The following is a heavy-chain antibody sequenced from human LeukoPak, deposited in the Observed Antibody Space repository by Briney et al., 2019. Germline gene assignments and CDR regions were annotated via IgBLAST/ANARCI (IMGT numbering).Heavy chain of an antibody. V-gene: IGHV3-64*01. D-gene: IGHD5-18*01. J-gene: IGHJ4*02. CDR1: GFTFSSYA. Sequence: PGGSLRLSCAASGFTFSSYAMHWVRQAPGKGLEYVSAISSNGGSTYYANSVKGRFTISRDNSKNTLYLQMGSLRAEDMAVYYCARVVDTAMVIDYWGQGTLVTVSS. CDR3: ARVVDTAMVIDY. CDR2: ISSNGGST.